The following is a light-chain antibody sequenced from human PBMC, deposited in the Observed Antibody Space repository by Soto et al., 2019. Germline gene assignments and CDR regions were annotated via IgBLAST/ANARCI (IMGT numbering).Light chain of an antibody. CDR1: QSISSW. CDR2: DAS. Sequence: DIQMTQSPSTLSASVGDRVTITCRASQSISSWLAWYQQKPGKAPKLLIYDASTLEGGVPSRFSGSGSGTEFTLTISGLQPDDFATYYCQQYKSYSETFGQGTTVEIK. V-gene: IGKV1-5*01. CDR3: QQYKSYSET. J-gene: IGKJ1*01.